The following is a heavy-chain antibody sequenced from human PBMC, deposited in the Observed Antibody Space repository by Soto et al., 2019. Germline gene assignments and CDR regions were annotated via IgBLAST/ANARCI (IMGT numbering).Heavy chain of an antibody. CDR3: AHPRGYGVFDAVDI. CDR2: INSGGEST. J-gene: IGHJ3*02. V-gene: IGHV3-23*01. CDR1: GFNFISYA. Sequence: GGSLRLCCAASGFNFISYAMNWVRQAPGKGLEWVSAINSGGESTFYAESVRGRFTISRDNSLNTLYLHMRSLRPEDTAVYYCAHPRGYGVFDAVDIWGQGTMVTVSS. D-gene: IGHD4-17*01.